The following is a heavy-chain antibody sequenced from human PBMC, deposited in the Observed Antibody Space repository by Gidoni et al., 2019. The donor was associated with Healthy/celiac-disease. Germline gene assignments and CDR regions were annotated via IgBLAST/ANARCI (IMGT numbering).Heavy chain of an antibody. CDR3: ARVMDYYGSGSYYYFDY. D-gene: IGHD3-10*01. Sequence: QVQLVQSGAEVKKPGASVKVSCKASGYTFTSYYMHWVRQAPGQGLEWMGIINPSGGSTSYAHKFQGRVTMTRDTSTSTVYMELSSLRSEDTAVYYCARVMDYYGSGSYYYFDYWGQGTLVTVSS. J-gene: IGHJ4*02. CDR1: GYTFTSYY. V-gene: IGHV1-46*01. CDR2: INPSGGST.